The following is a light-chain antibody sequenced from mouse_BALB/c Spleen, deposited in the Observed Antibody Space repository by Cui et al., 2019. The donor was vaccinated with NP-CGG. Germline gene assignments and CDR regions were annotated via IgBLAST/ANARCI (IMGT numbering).Light chain of an antibody. V-gene: IGLV1*01. CDR1: TGAVTTSNY. CDR2: GTN. Sequence: VVTQESELTTSPGETVTLTCRSSTGAVTTSNYANWVQEKPDHLFTGLIGGTNNRAPGVPARFSGSLIGDKAALTITGAQTEDEAIYFCALWYSSHWVFGGGTKLTVL. CDR3: ALWYSSHWV. J-gene: IGLJ1*01.